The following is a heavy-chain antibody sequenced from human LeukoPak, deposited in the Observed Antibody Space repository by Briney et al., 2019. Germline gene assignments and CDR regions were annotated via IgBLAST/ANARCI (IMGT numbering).Heavy chain of an antibody. V-gene: IGHV4-39*01. CDR3: ARQYCSSTSCYDDY. CDR1: GGSISSSSYY. CDR2: IYYSGST. J-gene: IGHJ4*02. D-gene: IGHD2-2*01. Sequence: SETLSFTCTVSGGSISSSSYYWGWIRQPPGKGLEWIGSIYYSGSTYYNPSLKSRVTISVDTSKNQFSLKLSSVTAADTAVYYCARQYCSSTSCYDDYWGQGTLVTVSS.